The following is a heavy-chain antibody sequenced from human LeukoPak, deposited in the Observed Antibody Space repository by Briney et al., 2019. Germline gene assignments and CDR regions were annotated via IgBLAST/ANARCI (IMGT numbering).Heavy chain of an antibody. Sequence: GSLRLSCAASGFTFSNAWMSWVRQAPGKGLEWVGRIKSKTDGGTTDYAAPVKGRFTISRDDSKNTLYLQMNSLKTEDTAVYYCTTRGDDYSNYDSDYWGQGTLVTVSS. V-gene: IGHV3-15*01. CDR1: GFTFSNAW. CDR2: IKSKTDGGTT. D-gene: IGHD4-11*01. J-gene: IGHJ4*02. CDR3: TTRGDDYSNYDSDY.